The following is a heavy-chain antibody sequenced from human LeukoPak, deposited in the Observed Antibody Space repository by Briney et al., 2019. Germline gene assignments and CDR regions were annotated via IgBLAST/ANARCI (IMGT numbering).Heavy chain of an antibody. CDR2: INHSGST. J-gene: IGHJ4*02. CDR3: ARYSSSLYYFDY. Sequence: GSLRLSCAASGFTFSSYWMHWVRQPPGKGLEWTGEINHSGSTNYNPSLKSRVTISVDTSKNQFSLKLSSVTAADTAVYYCARYSSSLYYFDYWGQGTLVTVSS. V-gene: IGHV4-34*01. CDR1: GFTFSSYW. D-gene: IGHD6-13*01.